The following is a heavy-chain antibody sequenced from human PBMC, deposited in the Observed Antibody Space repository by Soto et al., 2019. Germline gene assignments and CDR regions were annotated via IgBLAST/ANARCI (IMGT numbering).Heavy chain of an antibody. D-gene: IGHD2-8*01. CDR1: GFTFSTYW. V-gene: IGHV3-7*01. J-gene: IGHJ5*02. CDR3: SRSLNA. Sequence: EVQLMESGGGLVQPGGSLRLSCAASGFTFSTYWMDWVRQTPGKGLEWVANINQDGSEKNYVDSVKGRFTISRDNAKNSLYLQMSSLTAEDLALYYCSRSLNAWGQGTLVTVSS. CDR2: INQDGSEK.